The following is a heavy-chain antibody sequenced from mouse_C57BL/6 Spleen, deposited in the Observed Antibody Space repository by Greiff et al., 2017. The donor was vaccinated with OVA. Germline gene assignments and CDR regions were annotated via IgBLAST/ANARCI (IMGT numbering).Heavy chain of an antibody. D-gene: IGHD2-1*01. CDR2: ISSGSSNI. CDR1: GFTFSDYG. CDR3: ARHGNYAMDY. Sequence: EVHLVESGGGLVKPGGSLKLSCAASGFTFSDYGMHWVRQAPEKGLEWVAYISSGSSNIYYADTVKGRFTISRDNAKNTLFLQMTSLRSEDTAMYYCARHGNYAMDYWGQGTSVTVSS. V-gene: IGHV5-17*01. J-gene: IGHJ4*01.